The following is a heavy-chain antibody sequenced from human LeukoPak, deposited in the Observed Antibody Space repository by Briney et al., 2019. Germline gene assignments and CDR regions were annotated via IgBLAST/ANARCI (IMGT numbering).Heavy chain of an antibody. CDR1: GYSISSGYY. D-gene: IGHD3-10*01. V-gene: IGHV4-38-2*02. CDR3: ARGAITMVRGVIPSMYNWFDP. CDR2: INHSGST. Sequence: SETLSLTCTVSGYSISSGYYWSWIRQPPGKGLEWIGEINHSGSTNYNPSLKSRVTISVDTSKNQFSLKLSSVTAADTAAYYCARGAITMVRGVIPSMYNWFDPWGQGTLVTVPS. J-gene: IGHJ5*02.